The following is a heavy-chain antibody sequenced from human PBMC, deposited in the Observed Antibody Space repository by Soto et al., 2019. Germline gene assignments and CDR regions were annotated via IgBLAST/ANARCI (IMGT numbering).Heavy chain of an antibody. D-gene: IGHD1-7*01. CDR3: ARARIVVSGTIVDL. V-gene: IGHV4-38-2*02. J-gene: IGHJ4*02. CDR2: VYLSGHT. CDR1: VYSVTSGSY. Sequence: LSLTCTVSVYSVTSGSYWGWFRQPPEKGLEWIGSVYLSGHTYHNPSLMSRVTISIDTSKNQFSLKLTSVTAADTAVYYCARARIVVSGTIVDLWGLGTLVTVSS.